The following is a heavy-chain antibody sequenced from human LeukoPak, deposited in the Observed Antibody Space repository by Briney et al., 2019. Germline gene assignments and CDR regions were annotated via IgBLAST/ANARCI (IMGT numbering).Heavy chain of an antibody. V-gene: IGHV4-38-2*02. Sequence: SETLSLTCTVSGYSISSGYYWGWIRQPPGKGLEWIGSIYHSGSTYYNPSLKSRVTISVDTSKNQFSLKLSSVTAADTAVYYCARGLNWTQLWSLWGQGTLVTVSS. D-gene: IGHD5-18*01. J-gene: IGHJ4*02. CDR1: GYSISSGYY. CDR3: ARGLNWTQLWSL. CDR2: IYHSGST.